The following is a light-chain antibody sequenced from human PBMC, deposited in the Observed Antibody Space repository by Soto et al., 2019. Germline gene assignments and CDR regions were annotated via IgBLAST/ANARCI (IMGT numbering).Light chain of an antibody. CDR2: END. V-gene: IGLV1-51*02. CDR1: NSNIGTHH. J-gene: IGLJ2*01. Sequence: QSVLTQPPSVSAAPGQTVTISCSGSNSNIGTHHVSWFQQLPGTVPKLLIYENDKRFSGISDRFSGSKSGTSATLDITGLQTGDEADYYCGVWDTTLTAGVFGGGTKLTVL. CDR3: GVWDTTLTAGV.